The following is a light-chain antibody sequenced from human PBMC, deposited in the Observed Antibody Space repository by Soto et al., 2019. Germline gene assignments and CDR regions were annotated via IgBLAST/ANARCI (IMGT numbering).Light chain of an antibody. CDR3: CSYAGTVAYV. J-gene: IGLJ1*01. V-gene: IGLV2-23*01. CDR1: GSDVGAYNL. CDR2: EDN. Sequence: QSVLTQPASVSGSPGQSITISCAGTGSDVGAYNLVSWYQQHPGKAHKLIICEDNTRPSGISNRFSGSKSGDTASLTISGLQAEDEADYFCCSYAGTVAYVFGTGTKVTVL.